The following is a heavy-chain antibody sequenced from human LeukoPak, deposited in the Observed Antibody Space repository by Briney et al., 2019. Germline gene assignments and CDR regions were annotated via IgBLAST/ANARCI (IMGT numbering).Heavy chain of an antibody. CDR2: NIPILGIA. CDR1: GGTFSSYA. Sequence: ASVKVSCKASGGTFSSYAISWVRQAPGQGLEWMGRNIPILGIANYAQKFQGRVTITADKSTSTAYMELSSLRSEDTAVYYCASSAVVVVAATPAIPLYYYGMDVWGQGTTVTVSS. J-gene: IGHJ6*02. V-gene: IGHV1-69*04. CDR3: ASSAVVVVAATPAIPLYYYGMDV. D-gene: IGHD2-15*01.